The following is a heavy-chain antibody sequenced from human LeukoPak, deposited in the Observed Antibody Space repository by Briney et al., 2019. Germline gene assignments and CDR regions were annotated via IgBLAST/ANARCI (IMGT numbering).Heavy chain of an antibody. V-gene: IGHV5-51*01. CDR3: ARLRVAAAGTDAFDI. Sequence: GESLKISCKGSGYSFTSYWIGWVRQMPGKGLEWMGIIYPGDSDTRYSPSFQGQVTLSADKSISTAYLQWSSLKASDTAMYYCARLRVAAAGTDAFDIWGQGTMVTVSS. D-gene: IGHD6-13*01. CDR1: GYSFTSYW. CDR2: IYPGDSDT. J-gene: IGHJ3*02.